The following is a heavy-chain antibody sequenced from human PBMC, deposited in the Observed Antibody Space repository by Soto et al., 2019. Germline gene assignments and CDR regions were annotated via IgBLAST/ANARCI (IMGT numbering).Heavy chain of an antibody. Sequence: SVKVSCKASGGTFSSYAISWVRQAPGQGLEWMGGIIPIFGTANYAQKFQGRVTITADKSTSTAYMELSSLRFEDTAVYYCARGRKLLGSSYYFDYWGLGTLVTVSS. V-gene: IGHV1-69*06. CDR3: ARGRKLLGSSYYFDY. CDR1: GGTFSSYA. D-gene: IGHD1-26*01. CDR2: IIPIFGTA. J-gene: IGHJ4*02.